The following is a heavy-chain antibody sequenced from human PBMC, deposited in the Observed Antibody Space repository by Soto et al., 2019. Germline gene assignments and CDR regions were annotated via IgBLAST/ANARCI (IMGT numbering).Heavy chain of an antibody. Sequence: QVQLQESGPGLVKPSQTLSLTCTVSGGSISSGDYYWSWIRQPPGKVLVWIGYIYYIGSTYYNPSLKSRVTISVDTSKNQSSLKLSSVTAADTAVYYCARARMVVRGVPYYYYYGMDVWGQGTTVTVSS. J-gene: IGHJ6*02. CDR3: ARARMVVRGVPYYYYYGMDV. CDR1: GGSISSGDYY. D-gene: IGHD3-10*01. V-gene: IGHV4-30-4*01. CDR2: IYYIGST.